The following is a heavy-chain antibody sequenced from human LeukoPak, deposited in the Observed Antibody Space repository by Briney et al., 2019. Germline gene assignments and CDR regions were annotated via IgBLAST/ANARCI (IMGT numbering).Heavy chain of an antibody. J-gene: IGHJ4*02. CDR3: AKDAIVRDYSNSDY. CDR1: GYTFTSYG. Sequence: ASVKVSCKASGYTFTSYGISWVRQAPGQGLEWMGWISAYNGNTNYAQKFQGRVTMTRDTSISTAYMELSRLTSDDTAVYYCAKDAIVRDYSNSDYWGQGTLVTVSS. V-gene: IGHV1-18*01. CDR2: ISAYNGNT. D-gene: IGHD4-11*01.